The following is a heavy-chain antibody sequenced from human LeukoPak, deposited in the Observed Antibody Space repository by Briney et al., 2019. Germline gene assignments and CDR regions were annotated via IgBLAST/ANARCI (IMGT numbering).Heavy chain of an antibody. Sequence: SETLSLTCSVPGGSIIGHWWSWIRQPPGKGLEWIGDVFYSGSNNYNPSPKSRLTISLDTSKNQFSLNLRSVTATDTAMYYCARRNTADASIDFWGQGTLVTASS. J-gene: IGHJ4*02. D-gene: IGHD4-17*01. CDR2: VFYSGSN. CDR1: GGSIIGHW. CDR3: ARRNTADASIDF. V-gene: IGHV4-59*08.